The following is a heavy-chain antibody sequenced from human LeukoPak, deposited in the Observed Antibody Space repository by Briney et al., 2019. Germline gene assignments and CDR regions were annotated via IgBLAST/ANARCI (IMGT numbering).Heavy chain of an antibody. CDR3: ARGTHRYYDSSGYLDY. D-gene: IGHD3-22*01. CDR1: GFTFSDYY. Sequence: PGGSLRLSCAASGFTFSDYYMSWIRQAPGKGLEWVSYISSSGSTIYYADSVKGRFTISRDNAKNSLYLQMNSLRAEDTAVYYCARGTHRYYDSSGYLDYWGQRTLVTVSS. V-gene: IGHV3-11*01. CDR2: ISSSGSTI. J-gene: IGHJ4*02.